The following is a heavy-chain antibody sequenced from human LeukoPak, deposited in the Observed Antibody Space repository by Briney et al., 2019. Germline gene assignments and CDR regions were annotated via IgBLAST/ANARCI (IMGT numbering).Heavy chain of an antibody. V-gene: IGHV1-8*01. D-gene: IGHD3-9*01. J-gene: IGHJ6*02. CDR3: ARGSNVRYYDILTGYRYYYYYGMDV. Sequence: ASVKVSCKASGYTFTSCDINWVRQATGQGLEWMGWMNPNSGNTGYAQKFQGRVTMTRNTSISTAYMELSSLRSEDTAVYYCARGSNVRYYDILTGYRYYYYYGMDVWGQGTTVTVSS. CDR1: GYTFTSCD. CDR2: MNPNSGNT.